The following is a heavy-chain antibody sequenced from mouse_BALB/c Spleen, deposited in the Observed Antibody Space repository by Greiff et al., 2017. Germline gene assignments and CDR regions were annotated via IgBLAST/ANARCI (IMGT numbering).Heavy chain of an antibody. V-gene: IGHV1-14*01. CDR1: GYTFTSYV. CDR2: INPYNDGT. CDR3: ARSGADGYYCFAY. D-gene: IGHD2-3*01. Sequence: VQLKESGPELVKPGASVKMSCKASGYTFTSYVMHWVKQKPGQGLEWIGYINPYNDGTKYNEKFKGKATLTSDKSSSTAYMELSSLTSEDSAVYYCARSGADGYYCFAYWGQGTLVTVSA. J-gene: IGHJ3*01.